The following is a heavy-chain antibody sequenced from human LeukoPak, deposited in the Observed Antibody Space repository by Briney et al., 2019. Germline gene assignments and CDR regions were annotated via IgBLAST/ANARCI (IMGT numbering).Heavy chain of an antibody. V-gene: IGHV3-23*01. CDR1: GFIFSGYA. D-gene: IGHD6-19*01. CDR2: ISGSGGYI. Sequence: PGGSLRLSCAAGGFIFSGYALTGVRQAPGKGLEWVSTISGSGGYIYYADSVKGRFTISRETYKYTLYLQMHSLRLEASDACHCAKLPAAVSGHWYFDLWGRGTLVTVSS. CDR3: AKLPAAVSGHWYFDL. J-gene: IGHJ2*01.